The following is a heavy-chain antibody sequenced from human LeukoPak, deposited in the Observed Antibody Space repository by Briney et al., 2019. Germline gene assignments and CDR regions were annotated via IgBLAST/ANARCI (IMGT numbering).Heavy chain of an antibody. V-gene: IGHV3-30*18. Sequence: PGRSLRLSCAASGFTFNSYGMHWVRQAPGKGLEWVAVISYDGSNKYSADSVKGRFTISRDNSKNTLYLQMNSLRAEDTAVYYCANKKGRIAVAGFPFDYWGQGTLVTVSS. CDR3: ANKKGRIAVAGFPFDY. D-gene: IGHD6-19*01. CDR1: GFTFNSYG. J-gene: IGHJ4*02. CDR2: ISYDGSNK.